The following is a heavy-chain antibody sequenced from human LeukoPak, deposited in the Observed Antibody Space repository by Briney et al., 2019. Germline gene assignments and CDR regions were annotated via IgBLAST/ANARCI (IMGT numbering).Heavy chain of an antibody. V-gene: IGHV3-74*01. CDR1: GFTFDDYA. CDR2: INRDGSST. Sequence: GGSLRLSCAASGFTFDDYAMHWVRQAPGKGLEWVSRINRDGSSTNYVDSVKGRFTISRDNAKNTLYLQMNSLRDEDTAVYYCAKDGPEGKRVFDIWGQGTMVTVSS. D-gene: IGHD3/OR15-3a*01. CDR3: AKDGPEGKRVFDI. J-gene: IGHJ3*02.